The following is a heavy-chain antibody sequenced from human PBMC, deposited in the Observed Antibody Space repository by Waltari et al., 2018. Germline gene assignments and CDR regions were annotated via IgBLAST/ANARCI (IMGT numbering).Heavy chain of an antibody. CDR2: IDPNSGGT. CDR1: GNTLTGYY. V-gene: IGHV1-2*06. Sequence: QVQLVQSGAEVKKPGASVKVSCKASGNTLTGYYTHWVRQAPGQGLEWMGRIDPNSGGTDYAQKFQGRVTMTLDTSLSPANMQLSRLTSDDTALYYCARELGYCISGSCYRFDPWGQGTLVIVSS. D-gene: IGHD2-2*01. J-gene: IGHJ5*02. CDR3: ARELGYCISGSCYRFDP.